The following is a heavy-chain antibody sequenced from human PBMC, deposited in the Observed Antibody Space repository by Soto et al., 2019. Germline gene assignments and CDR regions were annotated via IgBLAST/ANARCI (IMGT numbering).Heavy chain of an antibody. CDR2: IYHSGST. CDR3: ARNGGNSGFDY. CDR1: RGSISSRNW. V-gene: IGHV4-4*02. Sequence: SETLSLTCAVSRGSISSRNWWTWLRQPPGKGLEWIGEIYHSGSTNYNPSLKSRVTISVDKSKNQFSLKLSSVTAADTAVYYCARNGGNSGFDYWGQGTLVTVSS. D-gene: IGHD2-21*02. J-gene: IGHJ4*02.